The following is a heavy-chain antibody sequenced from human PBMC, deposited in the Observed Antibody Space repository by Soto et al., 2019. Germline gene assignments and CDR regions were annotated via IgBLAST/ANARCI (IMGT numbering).Heavy chain of an antibody. V-gene: IGHV4-59*08. J-gene: IGHJ4*02. Sequence: QVQLQESGPGLVKPSETLSLTCTVSGGSISSYYWSWIRQPPGKGLEWIGYIYYSGSTNYNPSLKSRVTISVDTSKNQFSLKLRSATAADTAVYYCARRYGGNLDYWGQGTLVTVSS. CDR3: ARRYGGNLDY. CDR1: GGSISSYY. D-gene: IGHD1-1*01. CDR2: IYYSGST.